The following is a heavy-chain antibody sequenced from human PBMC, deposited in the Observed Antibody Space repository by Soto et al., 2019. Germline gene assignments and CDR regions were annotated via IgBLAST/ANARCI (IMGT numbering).Heavy chain of an antibody. D-gene: IGHD1-26*01. CDR3: ACPGRPSGIYYHFAY. CDR2: IYPGDSDT. J-gene: IGHJ4*02. CDR1: GYRFSGYW. Sequence: PGESLKISCQGSGYRFSGYWIGWVRQMPGKGLEWMGFIYPGDSDTRFSPSFQGQVTISAAKSNFTAYLQWNSLKASDTPMYNWACPGRPSGIYYHFAYWGKGTRVTV. V-gene: IGHV5-51*01.